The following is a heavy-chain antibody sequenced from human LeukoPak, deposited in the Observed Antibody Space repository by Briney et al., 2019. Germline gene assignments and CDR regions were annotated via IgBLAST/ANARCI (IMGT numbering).Heavy chain of an antibody. CDR3: AREAPPQWLVSLYYYYMDV. Sequence: ASVKVSCKASGYTFTSYAMNWVRQAPGQGLEWMGWINTNTGNPTYAQGFTGRFVFSLDTSVSTAYLQISSLKAEDTAVYYCAREAPPQWLVSLYYYYMDVWGKGTTVTVSS. CDR2: INTNTGNP. CDR1: GYTFTSYA. D-gene: IGHD6-19*01. V-gene: IGHV7-4-1*02. J-gene: IGHJ6*03.